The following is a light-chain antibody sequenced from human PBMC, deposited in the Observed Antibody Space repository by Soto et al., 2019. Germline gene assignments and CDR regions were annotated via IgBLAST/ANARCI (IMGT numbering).Light chain of an antibody. CDR2: AAS. J-gene: IGKJ3*01. CDR1: QYIRTF. V-gene: IGKV1-27*01. CDR3: QKYSSVPV. Sequence: DIQMTQSPTSLYASVGDRVTITCRASQYIRTFVAWYQQKPGKAPKLLIYAASTLQSGVPSRFSGSGSGTDFTLTINSLQPEDVAPYSCQKYSSVPVFGPGTKVELK.